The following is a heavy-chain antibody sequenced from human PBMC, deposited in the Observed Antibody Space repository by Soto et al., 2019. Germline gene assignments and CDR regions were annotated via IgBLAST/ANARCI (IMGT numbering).Heavy chain of an antibody. V-gene: IGHV5-51*01. D-gene: IGHD2-8*01. J-gene: IGHJ4*02. Sequence: GESLKISCRGTGYNFTKNWIGWVRQMPGKGLEWMGIIYPGDSETRYSPAFQVQVTISVDKSKNTAYLHWSSLKAPDTAIYYGFILYGAARRVFDYWGPGTLVTVSS. CDR2: IYPGDSET. CDR1: GYNFTKNW. CDR3: FILYGAARRVFDY.